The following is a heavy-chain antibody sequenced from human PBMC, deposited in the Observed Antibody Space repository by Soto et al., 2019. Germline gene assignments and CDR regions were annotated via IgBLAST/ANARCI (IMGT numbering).Heavy chain of an antibody. V-gene: IGHV1-18*01. CDR2: ISAYNGNT. CDR1: GYIFTSYG. J-gene: IGHJ5*02. CDR3: ARLEIAFYWFDP. D-gene: IGHD2-21*01. Sequence: ASVKVSCKASGYIFTSYGISWVRQAPGQGLEWMGWISAYNGNTNYAQKLQGRVTMTTDTSTSTAYMELRSLRSDDTAVYYCARLEIAFYWFDPWGQGTLVTVSS.